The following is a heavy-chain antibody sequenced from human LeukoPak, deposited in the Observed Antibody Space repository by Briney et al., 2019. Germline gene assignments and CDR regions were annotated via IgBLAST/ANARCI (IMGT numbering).Heavy chain of an antibody. CDR3: AREGSGPSGYFDY. V-gene: IGHV3-53*01. Sequence: GGSLRLSCAASEFIVSSNYMSWVRQAPGKGLEWVSVIYSGGSTDYADSVKGRLTISRDNSKNTLYLQMNSLRAEDTAVYYCAREGSGPSGYFDYWGQGTLVTVSS. CDR2: IYSGGST. D-gene: IGHD6-6*01. CDR1: EFIVSSNY. J-gene: IGHJ4*02.